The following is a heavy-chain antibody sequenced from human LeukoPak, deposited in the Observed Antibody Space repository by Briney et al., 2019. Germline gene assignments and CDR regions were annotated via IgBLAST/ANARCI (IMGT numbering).Heavy chain of an antibody. CDR1: GYTFTSYY. CDR2: INPSGGSI. V-gene: IGHV1-46*01. J-gene: IGHJ2*01. D-gene: IGHD2-15*01. CDR3: ARGRTSVVVVAATDRDFDL. Sequence: GASVKVSCKASGYTFTSYYMHWVRQAPGQGLEWMGIINPSGGSISYAQKFQGRVTMTRDTSTSTVYMELSSLRSEDTAVYYCARGRTSVVVVAATDRDFDLWGRGTLVTVSS.